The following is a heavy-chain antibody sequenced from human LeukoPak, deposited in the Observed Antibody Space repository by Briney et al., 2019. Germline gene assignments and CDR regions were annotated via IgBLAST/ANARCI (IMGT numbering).Heavy chain of an antibody. D-gene: IGHD3-22*01. V-gene: IGHV3-30*02. CDR3: AKPSLYYYDTSGYYRYWYFDL. CDR2: IRYDGSNK. J-gene: IGHJ2*01. CDR1: GFTFSNYA. Sequence: GGSLRLSCAASGFTFSNYAIHWVRQAPGKGLEWVAFIRYDGSNKYYVDSVKGPFTISRDNSKNTLYLQMNSLRAEDTAVYYCAKPSLYYYDTSGYYRYWYFDLWGRGTLVTVSS.